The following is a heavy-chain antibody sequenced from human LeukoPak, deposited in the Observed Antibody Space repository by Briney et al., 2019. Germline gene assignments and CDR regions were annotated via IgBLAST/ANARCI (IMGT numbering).Heavy chain of an antibody. J-gene: IGHJ2*01. CDR3: ARHQGVVDL. D-gene: IGHD3-3*01. V-gene: IGHV4-31*03. Sequence: SETLSLTCTVSDGSISSGGYYWSWIRQHPGKGLEWIGYIYYSGSTYYNPSLKSRVTISVDTSKNQFSLKLSSVTVADTAVYYCARHQGVVDLWGRGSLVTVSS. CDR2: IYYSGST. CDR1: DGSISSGGYY.